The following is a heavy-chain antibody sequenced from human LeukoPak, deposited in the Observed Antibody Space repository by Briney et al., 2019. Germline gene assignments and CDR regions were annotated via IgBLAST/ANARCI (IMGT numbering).Heavy chain of an antibody. J-gene: IGHJ4*02. CDR1: GLIFSSYA. D-gene: IGHD3-3*01. CDR3: AKDTRSLEWGAFDS. V-gene: IGHV3-23*01. Sequence: GGSLRLSCAASGLIFSSYAMSWVRQAPGKGLEWVSATSGSGGSTYYADSVKGRFTISRDNSKNTLYLQMNSLRAEDTAVYYCAKDTRSLEWGAFDSWGQGTLVTVSS. CDR2: TSGSGGST.